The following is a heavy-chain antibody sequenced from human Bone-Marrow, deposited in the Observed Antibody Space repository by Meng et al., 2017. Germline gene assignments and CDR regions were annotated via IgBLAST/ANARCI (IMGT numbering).Heavy chain of an antibody. D-gene: IGHD5-18*01. J-gene: IGHJ3*02. CDR3: ARVDTAMVTLSLMSAFDI. Sequence: GGSLRLSCKGSGYSFTSYWIGWVRQMPGKGLEWMGIIYPGDSDTRYSPSFQGQVTISADKSISTAYLQWSSLKASDTAMYYCARVDTAMVTLSLMSAFDIWGQGTMVTGSS. V-gene: IGHV5-51*01. CDR2: IYPGDSDT. CDR1: GYSFTSYW.